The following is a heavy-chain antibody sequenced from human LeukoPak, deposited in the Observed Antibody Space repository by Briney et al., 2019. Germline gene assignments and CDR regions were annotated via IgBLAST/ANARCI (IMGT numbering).Heavy chain of an antibody. Sequence: GGSLRLSCAASGFTFSSYWMHWVRQAPGKGLVWVSRINTDGSSTSYADSVKGQFTISRDNAKNTLYLQMNSLRAEDTAVYYCARVYYDFWSGYPVYFDYWGQGTLVTVSS. CDR1: GFTFSSYW. V-gene: IGHV3-74*01. CDR2: INTDGSST. J-gene: IGHJ4*02. CDR3: ARVYYDFWSGYPVYFDY. D-gene: IGHD3-3*01.